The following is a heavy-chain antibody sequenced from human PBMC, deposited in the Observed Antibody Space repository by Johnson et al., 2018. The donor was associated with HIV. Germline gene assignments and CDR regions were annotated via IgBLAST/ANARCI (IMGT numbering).Heavy chain of an antibody. CDR3: AKDSSVLLCFDI. V-gene: IGHV3-30*04. D-gene: IGHD3-10*01. Sequence: QVQLVESGGGVVQPGRSLRLSCAASGFTFSSYAMHWVRQAPGKGLEWVAVISYDGRNKYYADSVKGRFTISRDNSKNTLYLQMNSLRAEDTAVYYCAKDSSVLLCFDIWGQGTMVTVSS. CDR2: ISYDGRNK. CDR1: GFTFSSYA. J-gene: IGHJ3*02.